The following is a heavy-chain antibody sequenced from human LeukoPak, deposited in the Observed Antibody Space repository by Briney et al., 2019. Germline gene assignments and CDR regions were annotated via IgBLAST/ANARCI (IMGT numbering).Heavy chain of an antibody. Sequence: KTSETLSLTCAVSGYSISRGSYWGWIRQPPGKGLEWIGSVYHSGSAYYNPSLKSRVTISVDTSKNQFSLKLTSVTAADTAVYYCAVGLHSGQFAFDIWGQGRMVAVSS. CDR2: VYHSGSA. V-gene: IGHV4-38-2*01. CDR3: AVGLHSGQFAFDI. D-gene: IGHD5-24*01. J-gene: IGHJ3*02. CDR1: GYSISRGSY.